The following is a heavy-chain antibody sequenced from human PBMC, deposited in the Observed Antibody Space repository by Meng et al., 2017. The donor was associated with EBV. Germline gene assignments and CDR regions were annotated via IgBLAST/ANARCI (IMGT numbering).Heavy chain of an antibody. CDR1: GYPFTNYD. V-gene: IGHV1-8*01. Sequence: HGLLVQSGAGLKKPWASATVPCKVSGYPFTNYDINWMRQAPGQGLEWIGWMNPNSGHTVSAQKFQGRFTMTRHTYINPAYMELSSLGFEDTAVYYCARGMTYYYGMDVWGQGTTVTVSS. CDR3: ARGMTYYYGMDV. CDR2: MNPNSGHT. J-gene: IGHJ6*02.